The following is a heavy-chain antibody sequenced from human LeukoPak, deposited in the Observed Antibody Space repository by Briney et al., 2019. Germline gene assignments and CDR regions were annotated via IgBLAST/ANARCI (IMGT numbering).Heavy chain of an antibody. CDR1: GYSFTSYW. J-gene: IGHJ4*02. D-gene: IGHD1-1*01. CDR3: ARQNLATTGTGSFDY. CDR2: IYPGDSDT. V-gene: IGHV5-51*01. Sequence: GESLKISCKGSGYSFTSYWIGWVRQMPGKGLEWMGIIYPGDSDTRYSPSFQGQVTISADKSISTAYLQWSSPKASDTAMYYCARQNLATTGTGSFDYWGQGTLVTVSS.